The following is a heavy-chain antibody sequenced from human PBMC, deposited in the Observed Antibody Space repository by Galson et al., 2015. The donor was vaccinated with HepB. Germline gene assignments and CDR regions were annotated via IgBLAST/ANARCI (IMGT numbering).Heavy chain of an antibody. Sequence: QSGAEVKKPGESLRTSCKASGYTFTGDYMHWVRQAPGQGLEWMGWINPNSGGTNYAQKFQGRVTMTRETSISTAYMELSRLRSDDTAVYYCARGRVLLGFGELSHYYYGMDVWGQGTTVTVSS. CDR3: ARGRVLLGFGELSHYYYGMDV. J-gene: IGHJ6*02. V-gene: IGHV1-2*02. CDR2: INPNSGGT. CDR1: GYTFTGDY. D-gene: IGHD3-10*01.